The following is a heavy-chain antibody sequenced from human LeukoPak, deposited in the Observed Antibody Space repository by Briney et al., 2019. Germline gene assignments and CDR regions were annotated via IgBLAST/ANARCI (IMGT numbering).Heavy chain of an antibody. D-gene: IGHD1-14*01. Sequence: GGSLRLSCAASGFTFSSYGMHWVRQAPGKGLEWVAFIRYDGSNKYYADSVKGRFTISRDNSKNTLYLQMNSLRAEDTAVYYCAKGPESVLARDDYFDYWGQGTLVTVSS. J-gene: IGHJ4*02. CDR3: AKGPESVLARDDYFDY. CDR1: GFTFSSYG. CDR2: IRYDGSNK. V-gene: IGHV3-30*02.